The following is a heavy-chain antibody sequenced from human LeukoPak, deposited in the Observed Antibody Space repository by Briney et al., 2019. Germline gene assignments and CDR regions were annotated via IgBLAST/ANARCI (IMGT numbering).Heavy chain of an antibody. Sequence: GGSLRLSCAASGFTFSSYGMSWVRQAPGKGLEWVSSISSSSSYIYYADSVKGRFTISRDDAKNSLYLQMNSLRAEDTAVYYCARATAVAGFDAFDIWGQGTMVTVSS. CDR1: GFTFSSYG. CDR2: ISSSSSYI. V-gene: IGHV3-21*01. J-gene: IGHJ3*02. D-gene: IGHD6-19*01. CDR3: ARATAVAGFDAFDI.